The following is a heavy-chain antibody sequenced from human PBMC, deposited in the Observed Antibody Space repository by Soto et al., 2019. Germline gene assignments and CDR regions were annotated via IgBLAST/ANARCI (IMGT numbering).Heavy chain of an antibody. D-gene: IGHD3-3*01. J-gene: IGHJ5*02. CDR3: GRSTWSGYNTNRFEP. CDR1: GFTVSRNY. CDR2: IYSGGST. V-gene: IGHV3-53*01. Sequence: GGSLRLSCAASGFTVSRNYMIWVRQAPGKGLEWVSVIYSGGSTYYADSVKGRFTISRDNSKNTLYLQMNSLRAEDTAVYYCGRSTWSGYNTNRFEPWGQGTLVTVSS.